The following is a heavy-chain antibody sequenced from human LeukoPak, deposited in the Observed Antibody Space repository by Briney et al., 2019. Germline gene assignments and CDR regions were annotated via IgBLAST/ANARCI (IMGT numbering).Heavy chain of an antibody. D-gene: IGHD3-10*01. J-gene: IGHJ4*02. CDR1: GGSFSGYY. CDR3: ARVPWKIWFGEYFDY. CDR2: INHSGST. V-gene: IGHV4-34*01. Sequence: SETLSLTCAVYGGSFSGYYWSWIRQPPGKGLEWIGEINHSGSTNYNPSLKSRVTISVDTSKNQFSLKLSSVTAADTAVYYCARVPWKIWFGEYFDYWAREPWSPSPQ.